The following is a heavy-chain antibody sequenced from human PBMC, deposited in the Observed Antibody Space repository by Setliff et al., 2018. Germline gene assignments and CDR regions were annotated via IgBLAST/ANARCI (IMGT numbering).Heavy chain of an antibody. CDR3: ARTGTYRYFDS. D-gene: IGHD1-1*01. CDR2: IYHGGKT. J-gene: IGHJ4*02. Sequence: SETLSLTCTVSGGSISSGVYYWGWIRQPPGKGLEWIGRIYHGGKTYYNTSLESRLTISVDTSKNQFSLKLRSVTAADTAIFYCARTGTYRYFDSWGQGTRVTVSS. CDR1: GGSISSGVYY. V-gene: IGHV4-39*01.